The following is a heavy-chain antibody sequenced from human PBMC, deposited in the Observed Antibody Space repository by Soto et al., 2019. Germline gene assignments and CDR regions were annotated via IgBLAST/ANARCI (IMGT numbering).Heavy chain of an antibody. CDR2: IYYSGST. Sequence: QLQLQESGPGLVKPSETLSLTCTVSGGSISSSSYYWGWLRQPPGKGLEWIGSIYYSGSTYYNPSLKRRVTISVDTSKNQYSLKLSSVTAADTAVYYCARHPPPNRVATMAPFYYWGQGTLVTVSS. J-gene: IGHJ4*02. CDR1: GGSISSSSYY. D-gene: IGHD5-12*01. CDR3: ARHPPPNRVATMAPFYY. V-gene: IGHV4-39*01.